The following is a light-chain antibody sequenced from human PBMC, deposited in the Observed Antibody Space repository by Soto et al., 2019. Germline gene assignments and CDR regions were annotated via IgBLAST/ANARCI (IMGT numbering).Light chain of an antibody. CDR3: CSYAGGSTLV. CDR1: SSDVGSYNL. Sequence: QSALTQPASESGSPGQSITISCTGTSSDVGSYNLVSWYQHHPGIAPKLIIYEGSKRPSGVSNRFSGSKSGNTASLTISGLQAEDEADYYCCSYAGGSTLVFGGGTKLTVL. J-gene: IGLJ2*01. V-gene: IGLV2-23*01. CDR2: EGS.